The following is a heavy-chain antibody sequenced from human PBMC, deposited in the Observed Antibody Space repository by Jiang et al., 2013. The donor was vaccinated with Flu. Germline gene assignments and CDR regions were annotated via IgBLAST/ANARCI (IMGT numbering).Heavy chain of an antibody. Sequence: GAEVKKPGESLRISCKASGYTFIDYWITWVRQMPGTGLEWMGRISPSDSFTRYSPSFEGHVTISADKSISTAHLQWSSLTASDTAIYYCVRHAFGYSGWHYFDSWGQGTLVTVSS. D-gene: IGHD6-19*01. V-gene: IGHV5-10-1*01. CDR1: GYTFIDYW. CDR2: ISPSDSFT. CDR3: VRHAFGYSGWHYFDS. J-gene: IGHJ4*02.